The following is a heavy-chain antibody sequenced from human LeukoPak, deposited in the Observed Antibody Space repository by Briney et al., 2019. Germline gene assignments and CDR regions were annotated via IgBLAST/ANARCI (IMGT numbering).Heavy chain of an antibody. D-gene: IGHD5-12*01. V-gene: IGHV2-70*01. CDR2: INWDDDK. J-gene: IGHJ4*02. Sequence: SGPTLVNPTQTLTLTCTFSGFSLSTSGMFVNWIRQPPGKALEWLALINWDDDKYYSTTLKTRLTISKDTSKNQVVLTMTNMDPVDTATYYCARVSRRMSGYDSGFDDWGQGTLVTVSS. CDR1: GFSLSTSGMF. CDR3: ARVSRRMSGYDSGFDD.